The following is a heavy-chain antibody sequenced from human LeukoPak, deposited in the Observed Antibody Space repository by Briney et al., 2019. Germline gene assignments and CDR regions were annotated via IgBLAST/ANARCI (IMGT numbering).Heavy chain of an antibody. J-gene: IGHJ5*02. Sequence: ASQTLSLTCTVSGGSISSGDYYWSWIRQPPGKGLEWIGYIYYSGSTYYNPSLKSRVTISVNASKNQFSLKLSSVTAADTAVYYCARGCLVGLWFGELMKSGWFDPWGQGTLVTVSS. CDR1: GGSISSGDYY. D-gene: IGHD3-10*01. CDR2: IYYSGST. V-gene: IGHV4-30-4*01. CDR3: ARGCLVGLWFGELMKSGWFDP.